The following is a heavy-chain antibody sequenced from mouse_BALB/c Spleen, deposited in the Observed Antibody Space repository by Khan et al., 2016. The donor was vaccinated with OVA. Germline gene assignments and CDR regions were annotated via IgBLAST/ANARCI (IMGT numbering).Heavy chain of an antibody. J-gene: IGHJ3*01. CDR1: GFTFSTYG. V-gene: IGHV5-6*01. CDR3: ARLAYHYSSGGFAY. CDR2: ISSGGHYT. D-gene: IGHD1-1*01. Sequence: EVQLVESGGDLVKPGGSLKLSCAASGFTFSTYGMSWVRQTPDMRLEWVATISSGGHYTYYPDSVKGRFTISRDNAKNTLYLQMSSLKSEDTAIYYCARLAYHYSSGGFAYWGQGTLVTVSA.